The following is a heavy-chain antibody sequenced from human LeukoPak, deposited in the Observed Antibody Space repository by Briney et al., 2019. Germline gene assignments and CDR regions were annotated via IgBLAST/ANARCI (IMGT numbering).Heavy chain of an antibody. CDR2: IYPGNSDT. CDR3: ARAKYYYDSSGSHWDYYYYMDV. J-gene: IGHJ6*03. CDR1: GYSFTSYW. Sequence: LGESLKISCKGSGYSFTSYWIGWVRQMPGKGLEWMGIIYPGNSDTRYSPSFQGQVTISADKSISTAYLQWSSLKASDTAMYYCARAKYYYDSSGSHWDYYYYMDVWGKGTTVTISS. D-gene: IGHD3-22*01. V-gene: IGHV5-51*01.